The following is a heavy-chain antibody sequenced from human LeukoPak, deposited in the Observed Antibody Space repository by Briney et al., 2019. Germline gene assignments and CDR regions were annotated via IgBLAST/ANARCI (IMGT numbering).Heavy chain of an antibody. D-gene: IGHD3-10*01. CDR1: GGSISSYY. CDR2: IYYSGST. CDR3: AGHGSGSYYNIDY. J-gene: IGHJ4*02. V-gene: IGHV4-59*08. Sequence: SETLSLTCTVSGGSISSYYWSWIRQPPGKGLEWIGYIYYSGSTNCNPSLKSRVTISVDTSKNQFSLKLSSVTAADTAVYYCAGHGSGSYYNIDYWGQGTLVTVSS.